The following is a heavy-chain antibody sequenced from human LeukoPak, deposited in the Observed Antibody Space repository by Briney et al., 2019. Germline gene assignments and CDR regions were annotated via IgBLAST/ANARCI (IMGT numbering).Heavy chain of an antibody. CDR2: ISWNSGNI. D-gene: IGHD3-22*01. J-gene: IGHJ4*02. CDR3: AKGGSGYYSHLDY. CDR1: GFTSDDYA. Sequence: GRSLRLSCAASGFTSDDYAMHWVRQAPGKGLEWASGISWNSGNIGYADSVKGRFTISRDNAKNSLYLQMNSLRAEDTALYYCAKGGSGYYSHLDYWGQGTLVTVSS. V-gene: IGHV3-9*02.